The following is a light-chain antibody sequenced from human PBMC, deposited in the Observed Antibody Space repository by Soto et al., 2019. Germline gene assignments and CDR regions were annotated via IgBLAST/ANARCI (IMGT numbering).Light chain of an antibody. Sequence: DIQMTQSPSPLSASVGDRVTITCRASQSISSWLAWYQQKPGKAPKLLIYKASSLESGVPSRFSGSGSGTEFTLTISSLQPDDFATYYGQQYNSYSYTFGQGTKLEIK. CDR3: QQYNSYSYT. J-gene: IGKJ2*01. CDR2: KAS. V-gene: IGKV1-5*03. CDR1: QSISSW.